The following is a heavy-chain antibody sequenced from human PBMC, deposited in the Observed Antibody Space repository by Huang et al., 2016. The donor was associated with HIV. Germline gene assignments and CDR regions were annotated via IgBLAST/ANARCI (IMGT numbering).Heavy chain of an antibody. D-gene: IGHD2-21*02. Sequence: QLQLQESGPGLVKPSETPSLTCTVSGVSISNSRYYWGWIRQPPGKGLEYIGSIYYRGSTYYNPALKSRITMSSDSSKNQFSLKLNSVTAADTAVYYCSRQDEKGYCAGDCSNHYYFGLDVWGHGTTVTVS. CDR3: SRQDEKGYCAGDCSNHYYFGLDV. J-gene: IGHJ6*02. CDR1: GVSISNSRYY. V-gene: IGHV4-39*01. CDR2: IYYRGST.